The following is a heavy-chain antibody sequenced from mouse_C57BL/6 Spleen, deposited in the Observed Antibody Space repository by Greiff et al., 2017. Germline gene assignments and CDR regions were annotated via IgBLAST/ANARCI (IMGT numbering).Heavy chain of an antibody. CDR2: IYPGDGDT. V-gene: IGHV1-82*01. J-gene: IGHJ1*03. D-gene: IGHD1-1*01. Sequence: QVQLQQSGPELVKPGASVKISCKASGYAFSSSWMNWVKQRPGKGLEWIGRIYPGDGDTNYNGKFKGKATLTADKSSSTAYMQLSSLTSEDSAVYFCARSGTYYGRSRWYFDVWGTGTTVTVSS. CDR1: GYAFSSSW. CDR3: ARSGTYYGRSRWYFDV.